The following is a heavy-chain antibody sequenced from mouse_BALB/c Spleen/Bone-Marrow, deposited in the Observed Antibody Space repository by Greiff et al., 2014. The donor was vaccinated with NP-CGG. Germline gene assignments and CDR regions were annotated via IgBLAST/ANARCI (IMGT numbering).Heavy chain of an antibody. CDR1: GFNIKDTY. CDR3: ARNYGYGKSFAY. V-gene: IGHV14-3*02. D-gene: IGHD2-2*01. CDR2: IDPANGNT. J-gene: IGHJ3*01. Sequence: VQLKQSGAELVKPGASVKLSCTASGFNIKDTYMHWVKQRPEQGLEWIGRIDPANGNTKYDPKFQGKATITADTSSNTAYPQLSSLTSEDTAVYYCARNYGYGKSFAYWGQGTLVTVSA.